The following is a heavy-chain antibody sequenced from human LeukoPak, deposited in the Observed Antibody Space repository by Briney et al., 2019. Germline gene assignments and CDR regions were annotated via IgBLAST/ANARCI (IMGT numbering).Heavy chain of an antibody. V-gene: IGHV1-46*01. CDR2: INPSGGST. J-gene: IGHJ5*02. Sequence: ASVKVSCEASGYTFTSYYMHWVRQAPGQGLEWMGIINPSGGSTSYAQKFQGRVTMTEDTSTDTAYMELSSLRSEDTAVYYCATAWHYDILTDNWFDPWGQGTLVTVSS. CDR1: GYTFTSYY. D-gene: IGHD3-9*01. CDR3: ATAWHYDILTDNWFDP.